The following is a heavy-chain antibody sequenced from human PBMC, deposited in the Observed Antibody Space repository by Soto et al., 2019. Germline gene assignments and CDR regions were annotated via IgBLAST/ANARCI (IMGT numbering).Heavy chain of an antibody. D-gene: IGHD3-22*01. Sequence: AASVKVSCKASGYTFTSYGISWVRQAPGQGLEWMGWISAYNGNTNYAQKLQGRVTMTTDTSTSTAYMELRSLRSDDTAVYYCARGGYYDSSGYYIDHYFDYWGQGTLVTVLL. J-gene: IGHJ4*02. CDR1: GYTFTSYG. CDR2: ISAYNGNT. CDR3: ARGGYYDSSGYYIDHYFDY. V-gene: IGHV1-18*04.